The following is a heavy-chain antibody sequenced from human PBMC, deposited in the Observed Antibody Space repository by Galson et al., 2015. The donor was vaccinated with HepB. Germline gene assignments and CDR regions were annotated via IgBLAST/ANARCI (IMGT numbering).Heavy chain of an antibody. CDR3: ARLKADSRHLEWLLSLDV. V-gene: IGHV5-10-1*01. CDR2: IDPSGSYT. D-gene: IGHD3-3*01. J-gene: IGHJ6*02. Sequence: QSGAEVKKPGESLRISCKGSGCSLPSHWISWVRQMPGKGLEWLGRIDPSGSYTNYSPSFQGHVTISADKSINTAYLQWSSLKASDTAMYYCARLKADSRHLEWLLSLDVWGQGTTVTVSS. CDR1: GCSLPSHW.